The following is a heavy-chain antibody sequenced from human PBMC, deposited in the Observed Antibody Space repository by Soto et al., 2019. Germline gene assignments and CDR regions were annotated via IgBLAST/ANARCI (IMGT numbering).Heavy chain of an antibody. V-gene: IGHV1-3*01. CDR3: ARDDSGYSSSYYGDYFNY. Sequence: QVQLVQSGAELKKPGASVRVSCKSSGNTFPNYAIHWVRQAPGQRPEWMGWINGGNGNTYYSENFQGRVTFTRDTSASTVYMELSSLRSEDTAIYYCARDDSGYSSSYYGDYFNYWGQGALVTVSS. D-gene: IGHD1-26*01. CDR2: INGGNGNT. CDR1: GNTFPNYA. J-gene: IGHJ4*02.